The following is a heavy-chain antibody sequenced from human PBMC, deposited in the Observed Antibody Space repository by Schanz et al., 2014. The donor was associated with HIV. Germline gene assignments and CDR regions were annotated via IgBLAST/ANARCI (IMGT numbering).Heavy chain of an antibody. CDR2: IYYSGST. D-gene: IGHD3-10*01. V-gene: IGHV4-31*03. J-gene: IGHJ4*02. CDR3: ARDVPSGGFDY. Sequence: QVQLQESGPGLVKPSQTLSLTCTVSGGSISSGGYYWSWIRQHPGKGLEWIGYIYYSGSTYYNPSLKCRVSISVETSKNPFSRKLSSVTAADTAVYYCARDVPSGGFDYWGQGTLVTVSS. CDR1: GGSISSGGYY.